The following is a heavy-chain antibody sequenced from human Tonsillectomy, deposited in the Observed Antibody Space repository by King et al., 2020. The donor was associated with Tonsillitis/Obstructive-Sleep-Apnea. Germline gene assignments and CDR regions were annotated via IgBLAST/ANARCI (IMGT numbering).Heavy chain of an antibody. J-gene: IGHJ2*01. CDR3: ARTVDYYGSSGYSDWYFDL. V-gene: IGHV1-18*01. CDR1: GYTFASYG. CDR2: ISAYNGNT. D-gene: IGHD3-22*01. Sequence: QLVQSGAEVKKPGASVKVSCKASGYTFASYGISWVRQAPGQGLEWMGWISAYNGNTNYAQKLQGRVTMTTDTSTSTAYMELRSLRSDDTAVYYCARTVDYYGSSGYSDWYFDLWGRGTLVTVSS.